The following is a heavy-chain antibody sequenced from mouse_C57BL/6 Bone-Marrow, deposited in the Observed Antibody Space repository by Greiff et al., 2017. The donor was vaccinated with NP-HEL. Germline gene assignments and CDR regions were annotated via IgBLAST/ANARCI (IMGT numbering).Heavy chain of an antibody. Sequence: VQLQQSGAELARPGASVKMSCKASGYTFTSYTMHWVKQRPGQGLEWIGYINPSSGYTKYNQKFKDKATLTADKSSSTAYMQLSSLTSEDSAVYYCARCSLNYYGSAWFAYWGQGTLVTVSA. V-gene: IGHV1-4*01. J-gene: IGHJ3*01. CDR2: INPSSGYT. CDR1: GYTFTSYT. CDR3: ARCSLNYYGSAWFAY. D-gene: IGHD1-1*01.